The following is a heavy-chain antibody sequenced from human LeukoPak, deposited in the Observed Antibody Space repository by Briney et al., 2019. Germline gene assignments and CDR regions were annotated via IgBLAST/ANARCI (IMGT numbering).Heavy chain of an antibody. CDR2: ISGSGGST. CDR1: GFTFSSYA. CDR3: ARHARGKGLAARARPLEY. D-gene: IGHD6-6*01. V-gene: IGHV3-23*01. Sequence: PGGSLRLSCAASGFTFSSYAMSWVRQAPGKGLEWVSAISGSGGSTYYADSVKGRFTISRDNSKNTLYLQMNSLRAEDTAVYYCARHARGKGLAARARPLEYWGQGTLVTVSS. J-gene: IGHJ4*02.